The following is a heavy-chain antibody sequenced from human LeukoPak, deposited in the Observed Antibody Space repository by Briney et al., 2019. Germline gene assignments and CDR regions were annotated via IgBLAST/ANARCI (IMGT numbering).Heavy chain of an antibody. D-gene: IGHD3-10*01. CDR2: INPNSGGT. Sequence: ASVNVSCKASGYTFTGYYMHWVRQAPGQGLEWMGWINPNSGGTNYAQKFQGRVTMTRDTSISTAYMELSRLRSDDTAVYYCARTYYYGSDPFDPWGQETLVTVSS. CDR3: ARTYYYGSDPFDP. CDR1: GYTFTGYY. V-gene: IGHV1-2*02. J-gene: IGHJ5*02.